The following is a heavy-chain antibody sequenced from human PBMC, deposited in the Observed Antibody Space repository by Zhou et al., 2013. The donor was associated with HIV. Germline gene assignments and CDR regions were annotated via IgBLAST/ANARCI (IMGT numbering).Heavy chain of an antibody. Sequence: QVQLVQSGAEVKKPGSSVKVSCKASGGTFSSYAISWVRQAPGQGLEWMGGIIPIFGTANYAQKFQGRVTITTDESTSTSYLELRSPRSEDTALYYCGRGPYYSNAPGGPLDIWGQGDMGHHLF. D-gene: IGHD1-26*01. V-gene: IGHV1-69*05. CDR1: GGTFSSYA. J-gene: IGHJ3*02. CDR3: GRGPYYSNAPGGPLDI. CDR2: IIPIFGTA.